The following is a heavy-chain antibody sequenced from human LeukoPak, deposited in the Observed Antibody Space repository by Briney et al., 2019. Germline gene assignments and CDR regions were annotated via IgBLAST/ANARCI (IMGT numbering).Heavy chain of an antibody. CDR3: AGGTYSSSWSKDGMDV. CDR1: GGSLSSYY. Sequence: PSETLSLTCTVSGGSLSSYYWSWIRQPPGKGLEWIGYIYYSGSTNYNPSLKSRVTISVDTSKNQFSLKLSSVTAADTAVYYCAGGTYSSSWSKDGMDVWGQGTTVTVSS. CDR2: IYYSGST. V-gene: IGHV4-59*01. J-gene: IGHJ6*02. D-gene: IGHD6-13*01.